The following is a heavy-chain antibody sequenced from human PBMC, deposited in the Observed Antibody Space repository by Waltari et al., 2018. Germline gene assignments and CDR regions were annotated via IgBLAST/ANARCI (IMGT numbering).Heavy chain of an antibody. Sequence: QVQLQESGPGLVKPSETLSLTCNVSGGSISSYYWSWIRQPPGKGLEWIGYIYDSAGTDYNPSLKSRVTISVDTSKNQFSLKVSSVTAADTAVYYCARGIVVVPDGDYYMDVWGKGTTVTVSS. D-gene: IGHD2-2*01. V-gene: IGHV4-59*01. CDR3: ARGIVVVPDGDYYMDV. J-gene: IGHJ6*03. CDR2: IYDSAGT. CDR1: GGSISSYY.